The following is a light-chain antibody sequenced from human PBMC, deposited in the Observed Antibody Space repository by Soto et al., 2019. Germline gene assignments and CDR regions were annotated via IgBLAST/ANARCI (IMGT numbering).Light chain of an antibody. CDR3: QQYGSSPPYS. CDR2: GAS. V-gene: IGKV3-20*01. Sequence: EIVLTQSPDTLSLSPGERATLSCRASQSFSSRFLAWYQQRPGQTPRLLIYGASNRATGIPDRFSGSGSATHFTLTISRLEPEDFAVYYCQQYGSSPPYSFGQGTKLEI. J-gene: IGKJ2*03. CDR1: QSFSSRF.